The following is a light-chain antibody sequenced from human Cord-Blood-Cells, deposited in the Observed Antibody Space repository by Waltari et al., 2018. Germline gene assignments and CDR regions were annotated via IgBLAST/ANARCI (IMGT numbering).Light chain of an antibody. V-gene: IGLV2-14*01. CDR2: DVS. CDR1: SSDVGGYTY. J-gene: IGLJ2*01. CDR3: SSYTSSSTV. Sequence: QSALTQPASVSGSPGQSITISCTGTSSDVGGYTYVSWYQQHPGKPPKLMIYDVSNRPSVVSSRSAGSKSGNTASLTISGLQAEDEADYYCSSYTSSSTVFGGGTKLTVL.